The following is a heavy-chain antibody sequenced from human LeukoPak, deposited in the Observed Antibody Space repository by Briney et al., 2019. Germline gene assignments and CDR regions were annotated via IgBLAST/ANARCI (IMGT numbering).Heavy chain of an antibody. J-gene: IGHJ4*02. CDR3: ARGAILDYYDSSGYYTLVY. Sequence: SETLSLTCAVYGGSFSGYYWSWIRQPPGKGLEWIGEINHSGSTNYNPSLKSRVTVSVDTSKNQFSLKLSSVTAADTAVYYCARGAILDYYDSSGYYTLVYWGQGTLVAVSS. CDR2: INHSGST. V-gene: IGHV4-34*01. D-gene: IGHD3-22*01. CDR1: GGSFSGYY.